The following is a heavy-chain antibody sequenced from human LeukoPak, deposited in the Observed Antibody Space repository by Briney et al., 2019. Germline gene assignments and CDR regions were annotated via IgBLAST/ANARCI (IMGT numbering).Heavy chain of an antibody. D-gene: IGHD3-10*01. V-gene: IGHV1-2*02. CDR2: INPNSGAT. Sequence: GASVKVSCKASGYTFTGYYMHWVQQAPGQGLEWMGWINPNSGATNYAQKFQGRVTMTRDTSISTAYMELSRLRSDDTAVYYCARDNGSGSHLLNWFDPWGQGTLVTVSS. CDR3: ARDNGSGSHLLNWFDP. J-gene: IGHJ5*02. CDR1: GYTFTGYY.